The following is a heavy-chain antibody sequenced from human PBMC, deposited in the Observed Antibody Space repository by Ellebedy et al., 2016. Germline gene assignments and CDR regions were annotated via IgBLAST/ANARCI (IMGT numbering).Heavy chain of an antibody. V-gene: IGHV1-18*01. Sequence: ASVKVSCKASGGTFKRFLVSWVRQAPGQGLEWMGWISASNGNTNYGHKFQGRLTMTTDTSTGTAHMELRSLTSDDTAVYYCARDRLGKLADFDFWGQGTRVTVSS. J-gene: IGHJ4*02. CDR1: GGTFKRFL. D-gene: IGHD7-27*01. CDR2: ISASNGNT. CDR3: ARDRLGKLADFDF.